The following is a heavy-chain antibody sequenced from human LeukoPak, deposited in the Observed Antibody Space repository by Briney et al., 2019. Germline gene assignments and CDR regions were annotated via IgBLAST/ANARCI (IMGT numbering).Heavy chain of an antibody. J-gene: IGHJ4*02. CDR1: GYSFTSYW. Sequence: GASLKISCKGSGYSFTSYWIGWVRQLPGKGLEWMGIIYPGDSDTIYSPSFQGQVTISADKSIAYLQWGSLKASDTAMYYCARRGYSGYDSPLGYWGQGTLVTVSS. CDR2: IYPGDSDT. V-gene: IGHV5-51*01. D-gene: IGHD5-12*01. CDR3: ARRGYSGYDSPLGY.